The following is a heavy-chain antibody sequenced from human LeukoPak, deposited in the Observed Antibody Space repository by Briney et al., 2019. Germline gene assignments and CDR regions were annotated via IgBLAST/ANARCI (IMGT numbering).Heavy chain of an antibody. D-gene: IGHD4-11*01. V-gene: IGHV3-7*01. CDR2: IKKDGSEK. CDR3: ARDDYTNSSFDY. J-gene: IGHJ4*02. CDR1: GFTFSSHW. Sequence: GGSLRLSCAASGFTFSSHWMSWVRQAPGKGLEWVANIKKDGSEKYYVDAVKGRFTISRDNAKNSLYLQMNSLRAEDTAVYYCARDDYTNSSFDYWGQGTLLTVSS.